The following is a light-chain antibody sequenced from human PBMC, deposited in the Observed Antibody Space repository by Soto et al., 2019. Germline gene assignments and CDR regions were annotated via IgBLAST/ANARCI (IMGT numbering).Light chain of an antibody. Sequence: EIVLTQSPGTLSLSPGERAALSPRTSQTTSGKYLAWYQQIPGQTPRLLIYGASTRATGIPVRFSGSGSGTEFTLTISSLQSEDFAVYYCHQYNDGPYTFGQGTKVDIK. CDR2: GAS. CDR3: HQYNDGPYT. V-gene: IGKV3-15*01. CDR1: QTTSGK. J-gene: IGKJ2*01.